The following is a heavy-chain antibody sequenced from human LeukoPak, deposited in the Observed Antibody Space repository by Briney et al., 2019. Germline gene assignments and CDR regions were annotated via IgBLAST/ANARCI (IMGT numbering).Heavy chain of an antibody. CDR3: ARHDYGDYSSFDY. V-gene: IGHV4-39*01. CDR1: GGSISSSTYY. D-gene: IGHD4-17*01. Sequence: SETLSLNCSVSGGSISSSTYYWGWIRQPPGKGLEWIGSIYYSGSTYYNPSLKSRLTLSVDTSKKQFSLKLNSVTAADTAVYYCARHDYGDYSSFDYWGQGTLVTVSS. J-gene: IGHJ4*02. CDR2: IYYSGST.